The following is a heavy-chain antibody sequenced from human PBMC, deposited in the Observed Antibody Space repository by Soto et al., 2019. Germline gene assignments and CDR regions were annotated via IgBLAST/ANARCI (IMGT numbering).Heavy chain of an antibody. CDR2: ISYDGSNK. Sequence: QVQLVESGGGVVQPGRSLRLSCAASGFTFSSYAMHWVRQAPGKGLEWVAVISYDGSNKYYADSVKGRFTISRDNSKNTLYLQMNSLRAEATAVYYCARDLEVAVAGAWGQGTLVTVSS. V-gene: IGHV3-30-3*01. CDR1: GFTFSSYA. CDR3: ARDLEVAVAGA. D-gene: IGHD6-19*01. J-gene: IGHJ5*02.